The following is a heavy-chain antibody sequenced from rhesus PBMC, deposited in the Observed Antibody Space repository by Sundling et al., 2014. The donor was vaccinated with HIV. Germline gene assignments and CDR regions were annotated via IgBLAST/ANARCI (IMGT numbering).Heavy chain of an antibody. V-gene: IGHV3-38*01. CDR1: GFTFSDHY. J-gene: IGHJ4*01. D-gene: IGHD1-26*01. CDR3: SRERGLYNWNYYFAS. Sequence: EVKLVESGGGWAQPGGSLRLSCVASGFTFSDHYLGWVRQPPGKGLEWVGRIRNKFNSYSTEYAASVKGRFTISRDDSKNTLYLEMTGLTSEDTAVYYCSRERGLYNWNYYFASWGQGVLVTVSS. CDR2: IRNKFNSYST.